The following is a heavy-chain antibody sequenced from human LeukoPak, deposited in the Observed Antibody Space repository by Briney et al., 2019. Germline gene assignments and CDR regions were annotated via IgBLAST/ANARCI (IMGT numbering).Heavy chain of an antibody. Sequence: GGSLRLSCAPSGFTFGSYSMNWVRHAPGEGLECVSSISSSGGHIYYAESVKGQFTISRDNAKNSLYLQMNSLRAEDTAVYYCAIIVAAAGKGGDYWGQGTLVTASS. D-gene: IGHD6-13*01. J-gene: IGHJ4*02. CDR3: AIIVAAAGKGGDY. CDR1: GFTFGSYS. V-gene: IGHV3-21*01. CDR2: ISSSGGHI.